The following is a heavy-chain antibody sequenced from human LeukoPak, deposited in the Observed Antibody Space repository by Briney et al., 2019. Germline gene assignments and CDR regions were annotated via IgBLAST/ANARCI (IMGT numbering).Heavy chain of an antibody. CDR1: GGSISSYY. V-gene: IGHV4-4*07. CDR2: IYTSGST. CDR3: ARSGITMVRGVIDEDY. Sequence: SETLSLTCTVSGGSISSYYWSWIRQPAGKGLEWIGRIYTSGSTNYNPSLKSRVTISVDTSKNQFSLKLSSVTAADTAVYYCARSGITMVRGVIDEDYWGQGTLVTVSS. D-gene: IGHD3-10*01. J-gene: IGHJ4*02.